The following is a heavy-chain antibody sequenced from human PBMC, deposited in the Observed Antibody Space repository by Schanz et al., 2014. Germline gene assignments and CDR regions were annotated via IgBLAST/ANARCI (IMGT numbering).Heavy chain of an antibody. CDR3: ARCMGEWLIYPNWFDP. J-gene: IGHJ5*02. V-gene: IGHV3-21*01. Sequence: EVQLVESGGALVQPGGSLRLSCAASGFIFSAYTMNWVRQAPGKGLEWVSSISSGGRNISYADSLKGRFTISRDNARNSLYLQLNSLRAEDTALYFCARCMGEWLIYPNWFDPWGQGTLVTVSS. D-gene: IGHD3-3*01. CDR1: GFIFSAYT. CDR2: ISSGGRNI.